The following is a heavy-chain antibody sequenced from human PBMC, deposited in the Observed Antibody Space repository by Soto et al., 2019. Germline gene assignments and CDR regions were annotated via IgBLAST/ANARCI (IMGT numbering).Heavy chain of an antibody. D-gene: IGHD2-2*01. CDR2: IIPIFGTA. J-gene: IGHJ6*04. CDR1: SGYL. CDR3: ARCNCSSTSCLRGQRVYDILTGYPYAYYSRGMHA. V-gene: IGHV1-69*01. Sequence: SGYLSGCLRQKNGQGLEWMGGIIPIFGTANYAQKFQGRVTITADGSTSTAYMELSSLRSGDTAVYYCARCNCSSTSCLRGQRVYDILTGYPYAYYSRGMHAWG.